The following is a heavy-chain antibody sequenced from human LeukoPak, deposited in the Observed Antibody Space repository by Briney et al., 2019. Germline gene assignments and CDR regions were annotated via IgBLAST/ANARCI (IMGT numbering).Heavy chain of an antibody. V-gene: IGHV4-4*07. CDR1: GGSISSYY. CDR3: ARDPHPFYYYGMDV. J-gene: IGHJ6*02. Sequence: SETLSLTCTVSGGSISSYYWSWIRQPAGKGLEWIGRIYTSGSTNYNPSLKSRVTMSVDMSKNQFSLKLSSVTAADTAVYYCARDPHPFYYYGMDVWGQGTTVTVSS. CDR2: IYTSGST.